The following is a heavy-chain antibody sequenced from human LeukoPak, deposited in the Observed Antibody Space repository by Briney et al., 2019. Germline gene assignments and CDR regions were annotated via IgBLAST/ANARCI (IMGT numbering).Heavy chain of an antibody. V-gene: IGHV4-34*01. CDR2: INHSGSP. CDR1: GGSFSGYY. J-gene: IGHJ5*02. CDR3: AQCSGSYSYHH. D-gene: IGHD3-10*02. Sequence: SETLSLTCAVYGGSFSGYYWSWIRQPPGKGLEWIGEINHSGSPNYNPSLKSRVTISVDTSKYQFSLKLSSVTAADTAVYYCAQCSGSYSYHHWGQGTLVTVSS.